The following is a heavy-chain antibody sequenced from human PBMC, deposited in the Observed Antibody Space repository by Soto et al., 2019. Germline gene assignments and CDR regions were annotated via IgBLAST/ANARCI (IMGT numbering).Heavy chain of an antibody. CDR2: IYYTGTA. D-gene: IGHD4-17*01. CDR1: GTSIGTYY. CDR3: AMADYHKYFFDH. V-gene: IGHV4-59*01. J-gene: IGHJ4*02. Sequence: QVQLQESGPGLVKPSETLSLTCTVSGTSIGTYYWSWIRQPPGKGLEWIGYIYYTGTANYNSSLTSRVTISLDTSMTHFSLKLNSATTADTAVYYCAMADYHKYFFDHWGQGTLVTVSS.